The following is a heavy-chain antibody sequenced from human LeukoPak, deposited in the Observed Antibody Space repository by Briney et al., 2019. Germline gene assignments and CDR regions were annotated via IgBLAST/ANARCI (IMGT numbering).Heavy chain of an antibody. CDR2: IIPIFGTA. Sequence: SVKVSCKASGGTFSSYAISWVRQAPGQGLEWMGRIIPIFGTANYAQKFQGRVTITTDESTSTAYMELSSLRSEDTAVYYCARGGMTTVTTLDYWGQGTLVTISS. CDR1: GGTFSSYA. CDR3: ARGGMTTVTTLDY. V-gene: IGHV1-69*05. D-gene: IGHD4-17*01. J-gene: IGHJ4*02.